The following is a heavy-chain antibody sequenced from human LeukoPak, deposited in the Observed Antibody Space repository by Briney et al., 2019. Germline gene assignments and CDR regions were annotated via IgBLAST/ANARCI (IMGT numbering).Heavy chain of an antibody. D-gene: IGHD6-13*01. CDR1: GFTFDDYA. Sequence: GGSLRLSCAASGFTFDDYAMLWVRQAPGKGLEWVSLISGYGGSTYYADSVKGRFTISRDNSKNSLYLQMKSLRTEDTALYYCAKDIQIGSWYYFDYWGQGTLVTVSS. CDR3: AKDIQIGSWYYFDY. J-gene: IGHJ4*02. V-gene: IGHV3-43*02. CDR2: ISGYGGST.